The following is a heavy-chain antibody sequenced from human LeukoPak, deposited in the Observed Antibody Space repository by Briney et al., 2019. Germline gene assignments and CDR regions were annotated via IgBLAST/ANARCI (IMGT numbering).Heavy chain of an antibody. CDR2: ISAYNGNT. CDR3: ARAIYSSGWRRFDP. Sequence: ASVKVSCKASGYTFTSFGISWVRQAPGQGLEWMGWISAYNGNTNYAQKLQGRVTMTTDTSTSTAYMELRSLRSDDTAVYCCARAIYSSGWRRFDPWGQGTLVTVSS. J-gene: IGHJ5*02. D-gene: IGHD6-19*01. V-gene: IGHV1-18*01. CDR1: GYTFTSFG.